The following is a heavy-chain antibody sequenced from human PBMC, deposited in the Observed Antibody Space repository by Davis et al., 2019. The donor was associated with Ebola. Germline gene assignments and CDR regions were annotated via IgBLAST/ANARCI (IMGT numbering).Heavy chain of an antibody. Sequence: GESLKISCAASGFTFNSYAMSWVRQAPGKGLEWVSAISGSGGSTYYADSVKGRFTISRDNSKNTLYLQMNSLRAEDTAVYYCAKVGPKDILTGYFLGWGQGTLVTVSS. J-gene: IGHJ4*02. CDR3: AKVGPKDILTGYFLG. CDR2: ISGSGGST. D-gene: IGHD3-9*01. CDR1: GFTFNSYA. V-gene: IGHV3-23*01.